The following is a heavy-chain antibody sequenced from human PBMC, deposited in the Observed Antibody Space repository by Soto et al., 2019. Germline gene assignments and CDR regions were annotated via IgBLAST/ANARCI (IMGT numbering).Heavy chain of an antibody. CDR1: GFTFSSYA. Sequence: GGSLRLSCAASGFTFSSYAMSWVRQAPGKGLEWVSAISGSGGSTNYADSVKGRFTISRDNSKNTLYRQMNSLRAEDTAVYYCAKDVPQLLYGDYGGIFDYWGQGTLVTVSS. J-gene: IGHJ4*02. V-gene: IGHV3-23*01. CDR2: ISGSGGST. D-gene: IGHD4-17*01. CDR3: AKDVPQLLYGDYGGIFDY.